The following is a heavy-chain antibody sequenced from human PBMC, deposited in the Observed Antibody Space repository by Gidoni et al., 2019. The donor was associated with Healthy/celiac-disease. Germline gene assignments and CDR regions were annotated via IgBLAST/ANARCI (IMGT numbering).Heavy chain of an antibody. V-gene: IGHV3-30*04. Sequence: QVQLVESGGGVVQHGRSLRLSCAASGFTFSSYAMHWVRQDPGKGLEWVAVISYDGSNKYYADSVKGRFTIARDNSKNTLYLQMNSLRAEDTAVYYCARDYSGWYGNYFDYWGQGTLVTVSS. CDR2: ISYDGSNK. J-gene: IGHJ4*02. CDR3: ARDYSGWYGNYFDY. CDR1: GFTFSSYA. D-gene: IGHD6-19*01.